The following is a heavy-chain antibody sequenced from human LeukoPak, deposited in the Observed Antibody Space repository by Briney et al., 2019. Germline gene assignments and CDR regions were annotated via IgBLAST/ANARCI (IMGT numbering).Heavy chain of an antibody. CDR1: GGSISSYY. CDR3: ARQGLFGELLYGWFDP. J-gene: IGHJ5*02. Sequence: PSETLSLTCTVSGGSISSYYWSWIRQPPGKGLEWIGYIHYSGSTNYNPSLKSRVTISVDMSKNQISLKLSSVTAADTAVYYCARQGLFGELLYGWFDPWGQGTLVTVSS. D-gene: IGHD3-10*02. CDR2: IHYSGST. V-gene: IGHV4-59*08.